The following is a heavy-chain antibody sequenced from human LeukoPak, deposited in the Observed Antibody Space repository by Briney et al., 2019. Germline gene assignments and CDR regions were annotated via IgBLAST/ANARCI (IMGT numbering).Heavy chain of an antibody. J-gene: IGHJ4*02. Sequence: PSETLSLTCTVSGGSISSSSYYWGWIRQPPGKGLEWIGRIYTSGSTNYNPSLKSRVTISVDTSKNQFSLKLSSVTAADTAVYYCARERAGYSYLGFDYWGQGTLVTVSS. CDR3: ARERAGYSYLGFDY. D-gene: IGHD5-18*01. CDR2: IYTSGST. CDR1: GGSISSSSYY. V-gene: IGHV4-39*07.